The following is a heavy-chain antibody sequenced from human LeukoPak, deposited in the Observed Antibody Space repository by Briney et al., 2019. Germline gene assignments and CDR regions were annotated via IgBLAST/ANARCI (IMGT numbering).Heavy chain of an antibody. J-gene: IGHJ5*02. Sequence: GESLKISCKGSGYSFTSYWIGWVRQMPGKGLVWMGIIYPGDSDTRYSPSFQGQVTISADKSISTAYLQWSSLKASDTTMYYCARSVVAASNWFDPWGQGTLVTVSS. CDR2: IYPGDSDT. CDR1: GYSFTSYW. D-gene: IGHD2-15*01. CDR3: ARSVVAASNWFDP. V-gene: IGHV5-51*01.